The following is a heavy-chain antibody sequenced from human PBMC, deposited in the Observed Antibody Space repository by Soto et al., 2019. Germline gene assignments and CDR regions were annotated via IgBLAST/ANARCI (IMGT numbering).Heavy chain of an antibody. CDR2: IYPNGGTT. D-gene: IGHD6-13*01. CDR3: VRDNSGFDY. CDR1: GYTFTNNY. V-gene: IGHV1-46*03. Sequence: QVQLVQSGTEVKKPGASVKLSCKTSGYTFTNNYMHWVRQAPGQGLEWMGMIYPNGGTTDYAQKFQGRVTMTSETSTTTVYMELSSLTADDRAVYYCVRDNSGFDYWGQGTVVTVSS. J-gene: IGHJ4*02.